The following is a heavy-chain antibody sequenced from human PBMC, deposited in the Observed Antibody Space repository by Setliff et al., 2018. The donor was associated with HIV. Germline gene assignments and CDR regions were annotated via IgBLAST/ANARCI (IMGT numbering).Heavy chain of an antibody. CDR2: ISPNFGHT. V-gene: IGHV1-18*01. J-gene: IGHJ3*02. Sequence: ASVKVSCKASGYTLTTYGISWVRQAPGHGLEWMGWISPNFGHTKYAQRFLDRVTMTIDTATSRAYMELRSLRSDDTAVYYCATGKDSGSYYERAFDIWGQGTMVTVSS. D-gene: IGHD1-26*01. CDR1: GYTLTTYG. CDR3: ATGKDSGSYYERAFDI.